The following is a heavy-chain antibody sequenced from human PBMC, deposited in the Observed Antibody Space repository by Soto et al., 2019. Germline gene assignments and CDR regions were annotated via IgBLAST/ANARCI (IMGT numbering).Heavy chain of an antibody. CDR3: ARGVGTGVSYYFDY. Sequence: GGSLRLSCAASGFTFSSYSMNWVRQAPGKGLEWVSYISSSSSTIYYADSVKGRFTISRDNAKNSLYLQMNSLRAEDTAVYYCARGVGTGVSYYFDYWGQGTLVTV. CDR1: GFTFSSYS. CDR2: ISSSSSTI. V-gene: IGHV3-48*01. D-gene: IGHD7-27*01. J-gene: IGHJ4*02.